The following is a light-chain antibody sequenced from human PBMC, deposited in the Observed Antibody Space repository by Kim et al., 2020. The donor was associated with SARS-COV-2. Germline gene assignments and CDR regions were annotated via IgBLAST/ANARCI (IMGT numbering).Light chain of an antibody. CDR1: KLGDKY. V-gene: IGLV3-1*01. CDR3: QACDCSTGV. Sequence: SYELTQPPSVSVSPGQTASITCSGDKLGDKYACWYQQKPGQSPVLVIYQDNKQPSWLPGRFSGSNFWNTATLAISGTQAMGEADYYWQACDCSTGVVGGGTQLTVL. CDR2: QDN. J-gene: IGLJ3*02.